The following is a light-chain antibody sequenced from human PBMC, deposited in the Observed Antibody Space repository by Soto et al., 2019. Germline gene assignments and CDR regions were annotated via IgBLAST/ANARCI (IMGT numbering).Light chain of an antibody. CDR3: EQYGSPLS. CDR1: QSVSSSY. J-gene: IGKJ1*01. CDR2: GAS. Sequence: EMVLTQSPGTLYFSPGERATLSCRASQSVSSSYLAWYQQEPGQPPRILIYGASSRAPGIPDRFSGSGSGTAFPVTISRLEPEDFAVYYCEQYGSPLSFGQGTTVEI. V-gene: IGKV3-20*01.